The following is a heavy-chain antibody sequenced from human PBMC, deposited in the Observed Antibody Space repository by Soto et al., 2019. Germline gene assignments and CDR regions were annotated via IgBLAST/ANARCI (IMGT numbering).Heavy chain of an antibody. CDR2: IFSNDEK. CDR3: ARTRTPRYCSGGSCYSAGLYYYYYYMDV. D-gene: IGHD2-15*01. V-gene: IGHV2-26*01. CDR1: GFSLSNARMG. Sequence: SGPTLVNHTETLTLTCTVSGFSLSNARMGVSWIRQPPGKALEWLAHIFSNDEKSYSTSLKSRLTISKDTSKSQVVLTMTNMDPVDTATYYCARTRTPRYCSGGSCYSAGLYYYYYYMDVWGKGTTVTVSS. J-gene: IGHJ6*03.